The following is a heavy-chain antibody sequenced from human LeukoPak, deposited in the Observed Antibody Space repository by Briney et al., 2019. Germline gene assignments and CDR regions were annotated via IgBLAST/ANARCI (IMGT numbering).Heavy chain of an antibody. Sequence: ASVKVSCKASGYTFTSYGISWVRQAPGQGLEWMGWISAYNGNTNYAQKLQGRVTMTTDTSTSTAYTELRSLRSDDTAVYYCARDGYRSPYYYYYGMDVWGQGTTVTVSS. CDR3: ARDGYRSPYYYYYGMDV. CDR1: GYTFTSYG. V-gene: IGHV1-18*01. CDR2: ISAYNGNT. D-gene: IGHD5-24*01. J-gene: IGHJ6*02.